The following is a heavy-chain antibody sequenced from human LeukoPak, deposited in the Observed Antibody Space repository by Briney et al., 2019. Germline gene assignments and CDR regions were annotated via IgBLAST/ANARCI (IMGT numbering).Heavy chain of an antibody. Sequence: SVKVSCKASGGTFSSYAISWVRQAPGQGLEWMGGIIPIFGTANYAQKLQGRVTMTTDTSTSTAYMELRSLRSDDTAVYYCARDHPHLDYDILTGLDYWGQGTLVTVSS. CDR3: ARDHPHLDYDILTGLDY. CDR1: GGTFSSYA. V-gene: IGHV1-69*05. D-gene: IGHD3-9*01. CDR2: IIPIFGTA. J-gene: IGHJ4*02.